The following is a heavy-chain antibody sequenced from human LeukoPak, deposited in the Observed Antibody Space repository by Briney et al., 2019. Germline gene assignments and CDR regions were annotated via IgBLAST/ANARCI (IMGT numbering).Heavy chain of an antibody. CDR3: AAAARPRLYYYYYYMDV. Sequence: ASVKVSCKASGYTLTGYYMHWVRQAPGQGLEWMGWINPNSGGTNYAQKFQGRVTMTRDTSISTAYMELSRLRSDDTAVYYCAAAARPRLYYYYYYMDVWGKGTTVTVPS. D-gene: IGHD6-6*01. J-gene: IGHJ6*03. V-gene: IGHV1-2*02. CDR1: GYTLTGYY. CDR2: INPNSGGT.